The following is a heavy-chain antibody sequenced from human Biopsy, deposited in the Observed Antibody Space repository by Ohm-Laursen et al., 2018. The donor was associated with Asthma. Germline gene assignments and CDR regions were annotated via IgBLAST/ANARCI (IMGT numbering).Heavy chain of an antibody. CDR2: ITFDGSTQ. D-gene: IGHD6-13*01. J-gene: IGHJ4*02. CDR3: SRDTLGYYFDI. CDR1: GTHFGSYN. V-gene: IGHV3-30-3*01. Sequence: SLRLSCAASGTHFGSYNMHWARQALGKGLEWVAVITFDGSTQHYGDSVKGRFTISRDNSKNMLFLQMNSLRAEDTAVYYCSRDTLGYYFDIWGQGTQVTVSS.